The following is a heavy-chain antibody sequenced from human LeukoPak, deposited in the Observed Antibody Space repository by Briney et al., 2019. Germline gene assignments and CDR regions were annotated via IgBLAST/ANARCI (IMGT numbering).Heavy chain of an antibody. Sequence: PSETLSLTCAVYGGSFSPYYWSWIRQSPGKGLEWIAEIDHRGDTNYNPSVKSRVTISIDTSKNQFSLNMRSLSAADTAVYYCARGATISVTGYFDFWGQGTLVTVSS. CDR2: IDHRGDT. D-gene: IGHD2-21*02. V-gene: IGHV4-34*01. J-gene: IGHJ4*03. CDR1: GGSFSPYY. CDR3: ARGATISVTGYFDF.